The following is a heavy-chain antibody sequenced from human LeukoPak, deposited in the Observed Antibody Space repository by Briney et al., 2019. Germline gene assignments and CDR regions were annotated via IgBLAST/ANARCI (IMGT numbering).Heavy chain of an antibody. V-gene: IGHV3-23*01. D-gene: IGHD3-16*01. CDR1: GFTFSSYA. CDR3: ANPEGDYGLFDY. CDR2: ISGSGGST. Sequence: PGGSLRLSCAASGFTFSSYAMSWVRQAPGKGLEWVSAISGSGGSTYYADSVKGRFTISRDNSKNTLYLQMNSLRAEDTAVYYCANPEGDYGLFDYWGQGTLVTVSS. J-gene: IGHJ4*02.